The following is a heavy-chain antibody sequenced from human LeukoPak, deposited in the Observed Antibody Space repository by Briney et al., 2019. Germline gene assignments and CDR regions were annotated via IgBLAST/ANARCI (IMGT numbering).Heavy chain of an antibody. CDR1: GGTFSSYA. Sequence: SVKVSCKASGGTFSSYAISWVRQAPGQGLEWMGRIIPIFGTANCAQKFQGRVTITADKSTSTAYMELSSLRSEDTAVYYCARERCTNGVCYTPYYYYYMDVWGKGTTVTVSS. D-gene: IGHD2-8*01. CDR2: IIPIFGTA. V-gene: IGHV1-69*06. CDR3: ARERCTNGVCYTPYYYYYMDV. J-gene: IGHJ6*03.